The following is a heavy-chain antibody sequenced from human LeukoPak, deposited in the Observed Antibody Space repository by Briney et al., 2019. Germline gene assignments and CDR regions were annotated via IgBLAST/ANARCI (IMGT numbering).Heavy chain of an antibody. V-gene: IGHV1-58*02. J-gene: IGHJ5*02. CDR3: AADGVVAHHNWFDP. CDR2: IVVGSGIT. CDR1: GFTFTSSA. D-gene: IGHD2-15*01. Sequence: ASVKVSCKASGFTFTSSAMQWVRQARGQRLEWIGWIVVGSGITNYAQKFQERVTITRDMSTSTAYMELSSLRSEDTAVYYCAADGVVAHHNWFDPWGQGTLVTVSS.